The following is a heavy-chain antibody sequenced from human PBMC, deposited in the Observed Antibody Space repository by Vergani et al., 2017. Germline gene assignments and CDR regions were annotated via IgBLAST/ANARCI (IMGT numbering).Heavy chain of an antibody. Sequence: QVQLVQSGAEVKKPGSSVKVSCKASGATFRSNTISWVRQVPGQGLEWMGRIIPVLGKTNYAQDFQGRLTITADTSTSTAYMELTSLRSQDTAVYYCARDPRGYGGGAEAYYYGMDVWGQGTTVTVSS. D-gene: IGHD2-21*01. J-gene: IGHJ6*02. CDR2: IIPVLGKT. CDR3: ARDPRGYGGGAEAYYYGMDV. V-gene: IGHV1-69*08. CDR1: GATFRSNT.